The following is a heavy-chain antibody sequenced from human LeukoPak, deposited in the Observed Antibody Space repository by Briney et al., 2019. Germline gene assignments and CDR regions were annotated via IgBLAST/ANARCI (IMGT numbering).Heavy chain of an antibody. D-gene: IGHD3-22*01. V-gene: IGHV4-59*01. CDR2: IYYSGST. Sequence: PSETLSLTCTVSGGSISSYYWSWFRQPPGKGLEWIGYIYYSGSTNYNPSLKSRVTISVDMSKNQLSLKLRSVTAADSAVYYCARGLGMDYGSGGSDWFDPWGQGTLVTVSS. CDR3: ARGLGMDYGSGGSDWFDP. CDR1: GGSISSYY. J-gene: IGHJ5*02.